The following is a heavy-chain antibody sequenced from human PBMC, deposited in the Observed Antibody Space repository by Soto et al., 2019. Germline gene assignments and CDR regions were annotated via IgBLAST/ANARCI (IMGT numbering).Heavy chain of an antibody. CDR1: GFPFSSYA. D-gene: IGHD2-2*01. J-gene: IGHJ5*02. Sequence: PGGSLTLSCAASGFPFSSYAMSWVRQAPGKGLEWVSAISGSGGSTYYADSVKGRFTISRDNSKNTLYLQMNSLRAEDTAVYYCAKISRNRLPASYWFDPWGQGTLVTVSS. CDR2: ISGSGGST. V-gene: IGHV3-23*01. CDR3: AKISRNRLPASYWFDP.